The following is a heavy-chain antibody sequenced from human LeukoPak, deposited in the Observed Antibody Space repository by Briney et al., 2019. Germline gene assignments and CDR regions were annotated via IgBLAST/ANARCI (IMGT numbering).Heavy chain of an antibody. D-gene: IGHD2-21*02. Sequence: GGSLRLSCAASGFTFSDYYMSWIRQAPGKGLEWVSYISSSSSYTKYADSGKGRFTISRDNAKNSLYLQMNRLRAEDTAAYYCARANIVVVTAIQKSCYFNYWGQGTLVTVSS. CDR2: ISSSSSYT. CDR1: GFTFSDYY. CDR3: ARANIVVVTAIQKSCYFNY. V-gene: IGHV3-11*06. J-gene: IGHJ4*02.